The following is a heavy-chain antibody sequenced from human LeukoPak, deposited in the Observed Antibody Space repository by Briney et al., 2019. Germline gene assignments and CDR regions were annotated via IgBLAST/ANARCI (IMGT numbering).Heavy chain of an antibody. CDR3: ARGQQLVSLGWFDP. CDR2: IYHSGST. V-gene: IGHV4-38-2*02. D-gene: IGHD6-13*01. CDR1: GYSISSGYY. Sequence: PSETLSLTCTVSGYSISSGYYWGWIRQPPGKGLERIGSIYHSGSTYYNPSLKSRVTISVDTSKNQFSLKLSSVTAADTAVYYCARGQQLVSLGWFDPWGQGTLVTVSS. J-gene: IGHJ5*02.